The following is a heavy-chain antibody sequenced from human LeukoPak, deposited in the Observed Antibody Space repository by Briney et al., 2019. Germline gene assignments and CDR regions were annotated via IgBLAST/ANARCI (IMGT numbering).Heavy chain of an antibody. J-gene: IGHJ2*01. CDR2: IYYGGST. Sequence: SETLSLTCTVSGGSISSSSYYWGWIRQPPGKGLEWIGNIYYGGSTYYNPSLKSRVTISVDTSKNQSSLKLTSVTAADTAVYYCARPYSSSDWYFDLWGRGTLVTVSS. CDR1: GGSISSSSYY. CDR3: ARPYSSSDWYFDL. D-gene: IGHD6-6*01. V-gene: IGHV4-39*01.